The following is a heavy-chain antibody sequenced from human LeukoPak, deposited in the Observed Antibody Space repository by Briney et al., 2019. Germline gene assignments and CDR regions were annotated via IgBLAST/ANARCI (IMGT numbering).Heavy chain of an antibody. D-gene: IGHD2-15*01. CDR1: GFTFGSYA. CDR3: AKRGVVAATPSTV. V-gene: IGHV3-23*01. Sequence: GGSLRLSCAASGFTFGSYAMSWVRKAPGKGLELVSAISGSGGSTYYADSVKGRFTISRDNSKNTLYLQMNRLRAEDTAVYYCAKRGVVAATPSTVWGQGTLVTVSS. J-gene: IGHJ4*02. CDR2: ISGSGGST.